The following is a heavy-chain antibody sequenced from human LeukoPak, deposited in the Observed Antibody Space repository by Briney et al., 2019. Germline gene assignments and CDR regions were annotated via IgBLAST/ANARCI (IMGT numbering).Heavy chain of an antibody. V-gene: IGHV1-18*01. CDR2: ISTYKGNT. J-gene: IGHJ3*02. Sequence: ASVKVSCKASGYTFTSYGISWVRQAPGQGLEWMGWISTYKGNTNYAQKLQGRVTMTTDTSTSTAYMELGSLRSDDTAVYHCARKAGNDGFDIWGQGTMVTVSS. CDR1: GYTFTSYG. D-gene: IGHD6-13*01. CDR3: ARKAGNDGFDI.